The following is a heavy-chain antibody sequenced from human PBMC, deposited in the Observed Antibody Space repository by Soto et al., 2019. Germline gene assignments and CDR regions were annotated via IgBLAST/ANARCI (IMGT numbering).Heavy chain of an antibody. CDR1: AATFSSYA. D-gene: IGHD3-16*01. CDR2: IIPIFGTA. Sequence: QVQLVQSGAEVKKPGSSVQVSCKASAATFSSYAISWVRPAPGQGLAWMRGIIPIFGTANYAQKFQGRVTITADESTRTAYMGLSSLRAEDTAVYYCARVGVERLVWGVTLSHFDYCGQGTLVIVS. V-gene: IGHV1-69*01. J-gene: IGHJ4*02. CDR3: ARVGVERLVWGVTLSHFDY.